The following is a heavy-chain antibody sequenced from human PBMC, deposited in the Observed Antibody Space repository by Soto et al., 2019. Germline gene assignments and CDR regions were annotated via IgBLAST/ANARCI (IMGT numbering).Heavy chain of an antibody. CDR3: ARVGVEMATMRPGYYYGMDV. J-gene: IGHJ6*02. Sequence: QVQLVQSGAEVKKPGSSVKVSCKASGGTFSSYAISWVRQAPGQGLEWMGGIIPIFGTANYAQKFQGRVTIPAAESTRTAYMELSSLRSEDTAVYYCARVGVEMATMRPGYYYGMDVWGQGTTVTVSS. CDR1: GGTFSSYA. CDR2: IIPIFGTA. V-gene: IGHV1-69*01. D-gene: IGHD5-12*01.